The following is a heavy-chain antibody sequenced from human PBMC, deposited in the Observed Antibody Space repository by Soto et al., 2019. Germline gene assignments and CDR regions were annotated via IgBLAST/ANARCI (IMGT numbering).Heavy chain of an antibody. V-gene: IGHV3-23*01. CDR3: AKDNGNYGSWSFSQ. Sequence: EVQMLESVGGWVQHGGSLRPSCAAAGFTFGSYAMSWVRQDPGKGLEWVSLISGTGDSAEYANSVKGRFIISRDYSKTTVYVKMNSLRSEDTAVSCCAKDNGNYGSWSFSQWGQVNLVTVSS. CDR1: GFTFGSYA. D-gene: IGHD3-10*01. J-gene: IGHJ4*02. CDR2: ISGTGDSA.